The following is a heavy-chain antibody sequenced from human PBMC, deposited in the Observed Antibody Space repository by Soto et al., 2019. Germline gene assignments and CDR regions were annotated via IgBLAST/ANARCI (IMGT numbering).Heavy chain of an antibody. Sequence: GVSVKVSCKASGGTFSSYAISWVRQAPGQGLEWMGGIIPIFGTANYAQKFQGRVTITADESTSTAYMELSSLRSEDTAVYYCARETDGSGNFGTPSYYFAYWGQGTLVTVSS. CDR2: IIPIFGTA. J-gene: IGHJ4*02. CDR1: GGTFSSYA. V-gene: IGHV1-69*13. CDR3: ARETDGSGNFGTPSYYFAY. D-gene: IGHD3-10*01.